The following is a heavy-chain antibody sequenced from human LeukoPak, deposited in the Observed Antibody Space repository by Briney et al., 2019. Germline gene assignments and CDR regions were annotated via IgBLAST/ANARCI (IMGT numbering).Heavy chain of an antibody. D-gene: IGHD4-17*01. V-gene: IGHV3-15*01. Sequence: GGSLRLSCAASGFTFSNAWMSWVRQAPGKGLEWVGRIKSKTDGGTTDYAAPVKGRFTISRDDSKNTLYLQVNSLKTEDTAVYYCTTSTQYGDYPDYWGQGTLVTVSS. CDR1: GFTFSNAW. J-gene: IGHJ4*02. CDR3: TTSTQYGDYPDY. CDR2: IKSKTDGGTT.